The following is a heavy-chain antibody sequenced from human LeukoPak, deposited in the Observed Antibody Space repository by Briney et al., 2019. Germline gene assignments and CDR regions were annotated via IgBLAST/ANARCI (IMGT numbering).Heavy chain of an antibody. V-gene: IGHV3-53*01. D-gene: IGHD5-24*01. CDR1: GFTNY. CDR2: IYSSGST. CDR3: ARDLLEPEMAA. Sequence: PGGSLRLSCGASGFTNYKNWVRQAPERGLEWVSTIYSSGSTYYADSVRGRFTISRDKTKNTLFLQMNSLRVEDTAVYYCARDLLEPEMAAWGLGTLVTVSS. J-gene: IGHJ5*02.